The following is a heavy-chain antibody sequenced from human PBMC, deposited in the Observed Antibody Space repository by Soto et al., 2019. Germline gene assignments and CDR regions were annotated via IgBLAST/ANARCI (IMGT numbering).Heavy chain of an antibody. CDR2: ISGSGGST. CDR3: AKFILEAGTYCGGDCYSYYYGMDV. CDR1: GFTFSSYA. V-gene: IGHV3-23*01. Sequence: PGGSLRLSCAASGFTFSSYAMSWVRQAPGKGLEWVSAISGSGGSTYYADSVKGRFTISRDNSKNTLYLQMNSLRAEDTAVYYCAKFILEAGTYCGGDCYSYYYGMDVWGQGTTVTVSS. J-gene: IGHJ6*02. D-gene: IGHD2-21*02.